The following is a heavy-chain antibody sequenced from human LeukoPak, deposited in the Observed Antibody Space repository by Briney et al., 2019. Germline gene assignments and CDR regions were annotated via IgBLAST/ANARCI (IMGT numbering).Heavy chain of an antibody. V-gene: IGHV3-7*01. CDR3: ARDQLYCGGPTCYRTGDDS. CDR2: MNHDGSEK. D-gene: IGHD2-2*02. Sequence: GGSLRLSCAASGFTYSSYWMNWVRQAPGKGLEWVANMNHDGSEKYYIDSVKGRFTISRDNAKNSPYLQLNSLRAEDTAVYYCARDQLYCGGPTCYRTGDDSWGQGTLVTVSS. CDR1: GFTYSSYW. J-gene: IGHJ4*02.